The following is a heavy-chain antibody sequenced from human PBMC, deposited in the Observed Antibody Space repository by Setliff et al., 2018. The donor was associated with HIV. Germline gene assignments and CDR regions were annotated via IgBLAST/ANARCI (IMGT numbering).Heavy chain of an antibody. Sequence: SETLSLTCAVYGGSFSGYYWSWIRQPPGKGLEWIGEINHSGSTNYNPSLKSRVTISVDTSKNQFSLKLSSVTAADTAVYYCASAGVNFDYWGQGTLVTVSS. V-gene: IGHV4-34*01. D-gene: IGHD2-21*01. CDR1: GGSFSGYY. J-gene: IGHJ4*02. CDR3: ASAGVNFDY. CDR2: INHSGST.